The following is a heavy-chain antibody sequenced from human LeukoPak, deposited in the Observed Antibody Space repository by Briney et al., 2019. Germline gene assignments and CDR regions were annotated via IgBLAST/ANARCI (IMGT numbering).Heavy chain of an antibody. CDR1: GFTFSTYG. D-gene: IGHD5/OR15-5a*01. CDR3: AKHNVYTKHNFEY. CDR2: ISYDGSSK. Sequence: PGGSLRLSCAASGFTFSTYGMHWVRQAPGKGLEWVAIISYDGSSKYYADSVKGRFTISRDSSKNTLYLQMNSLRAEDTALYYCAKHNVYTKHNFEYWGQGTLVTVSS. V-gene: IGHV3-30*18. J-gene: IGHJ4*02.